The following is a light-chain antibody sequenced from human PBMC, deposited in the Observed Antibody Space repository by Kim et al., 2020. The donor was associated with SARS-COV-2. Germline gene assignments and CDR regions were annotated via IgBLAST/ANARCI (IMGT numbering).Light chain of an antibody. CDR1: SSNFGAGYD. CDR2: GNS. V-gene: IGLV1-40*01. J-gene: IGLJ2*01. CDR3: QSYDSSLSGSRV. Sequence: VTISCTGSSSNFGAGYDGPWDQQLPGTAPKLLIYGNSNRPSGVPDRFSGSKSGTSASLAITGLQAEDEADYYCQSYDSSLSGSRVFGGGTQLTVL.